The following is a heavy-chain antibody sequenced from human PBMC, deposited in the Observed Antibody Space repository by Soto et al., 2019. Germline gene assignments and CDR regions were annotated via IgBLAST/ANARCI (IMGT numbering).Heavy chain of an antibody. CDR2: ITHSGST. V-gene: IGHV4-34*01. Sequence: QVQLQQWGAGLLKPSETLSLTCAVYGGSFSGYYWSWIRQPPGKGLEWIGEITHSGSTNYNPSPKSRVNISVDMSKNQFSLKLSSVTAADTAVYYCARGCGYDDSSGYCSQGDYWGQGTPVTVSS. CDR1: GGSFSGYY. J-gene: IGHJ4*02. CDR3: ARGCGYDDSSGYCSQGDY. D-gene: IGHD3-22*01.